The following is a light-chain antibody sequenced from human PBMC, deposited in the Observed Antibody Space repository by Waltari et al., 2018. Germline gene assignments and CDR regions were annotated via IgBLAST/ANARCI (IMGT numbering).Light chain of an antibody. V-gene: IGLV3-21*01. CDR3: QVWDSTSDHRV. J-gene: IGLJ3*02. CDR1: DIGSKS. CDR2: DES. Sequence: SYVLTQPPSLSVAPGKTARITCGGNDIGSKSVHWYQQRPGQAPVLVVYDESGRPSWIPEPIACSHSGNAGTLTISGGQAGDEADYYCQVWDSTSDHRVFGGGTKLTVL.